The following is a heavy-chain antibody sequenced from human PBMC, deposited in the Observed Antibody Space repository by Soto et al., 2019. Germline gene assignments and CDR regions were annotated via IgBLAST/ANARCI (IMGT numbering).Heavy chain of an antibody. D-gene: IGHD4-17*01. CDR3: ARGATTIDY. Sequence: QVQLVQSGAEVKKPGAAVKVSCKTSGYTFTNFGRSWVRQAPGQGLEWMGWISAYTGNTNYAQNFQGRVTLTTDTSTSTAYMELRSLRSDVTAVYYCARGATTIDYWGQGTLVTVSS. CDR1: GYTFTNFG. CDR2: ISAYTGNT. J-gene: IGHJ4*02. V-gene: IGHV1-18*01.